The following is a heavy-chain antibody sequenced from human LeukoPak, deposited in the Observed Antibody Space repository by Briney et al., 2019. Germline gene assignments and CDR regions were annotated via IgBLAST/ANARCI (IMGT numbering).Heavy chain of an antibody. CDR3: ARGPGSSGGAYVGDY. V-gene: IGHV3-74*01. Sequence: GGSLRLSCVASGFTFSNHWMHWVRQVPGKGLVWVSRVDVGGRRTSYADSVKGRFSISRDNGENTLYLQMNSLRVEDTAVYYCARGPGSSGGAYVGDYWGHGTLVTVSS. CDR1: GFTFSNHW. CDR2: VDVGGRRT. D-gene: IGHD3-22*01. J-gene: IGHJ4*01.